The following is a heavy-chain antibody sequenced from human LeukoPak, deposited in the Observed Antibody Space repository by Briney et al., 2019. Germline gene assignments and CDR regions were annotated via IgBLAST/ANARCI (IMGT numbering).Heavy chain of an antibody. Sequence: PGGSLRLSCAASGFTFSSYAMSWVRQAPGKGLEWVSAISGSGGSTYYADSVKGRFTISRDNSKNTLYLQMNSLRAEDTAVYYGAKDLVTMVRGVIRAPDYWGQGTLVTVSS. CDR3: AKDLVTMVRGVIRAPDY. CDR2: ISGSGGST. J-gene: IGHJ4*02. V-gene: IGHV3-23*01. D-gene: IGHD3-10*01. CDR1: GFTFSSYA.